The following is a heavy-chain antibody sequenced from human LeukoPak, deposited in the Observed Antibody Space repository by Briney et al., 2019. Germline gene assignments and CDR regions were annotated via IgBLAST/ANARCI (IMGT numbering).Heavy chain of an antibody. CDR3: AIDRDWAFDY. V-gene: IGHV3-21*01. D-gene: IGHD2-21*01. J-gene: IGHJ4*02. CDR1: GFIFSSYS. CDR2: ISFTSDYI. Sequence: GGSLRLSCAASGFIFSSYSMNWVRQAPGKGLEWVSSISFTSDYIAYADSLKGRFTISRDNAKNSLFLQMNSLRDEDTAVHYCAIDRDWAFDYWGQGTLVTVSS.